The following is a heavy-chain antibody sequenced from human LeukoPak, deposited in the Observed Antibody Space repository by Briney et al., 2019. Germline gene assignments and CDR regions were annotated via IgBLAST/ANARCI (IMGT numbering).Heavy chain of an antibody. CDR3: ARHSSSSRGWFDP. J-gene: IGHJ5*02. CDR1: GGSISSYY. V-gene: IGHV4-59*08. Sequence: SETLSLTCTVSGGSISSYYWSWIRQPPGKGLEWIGYIYSSGSTNYNPSLKSRVTISVDTSKNLFSLKLSSVTAADTAVYYCARHSSSSRGWFDPWGQGTLVTVSS. CDR2: IYSSGST. D-gene: IGHD6-6*01.